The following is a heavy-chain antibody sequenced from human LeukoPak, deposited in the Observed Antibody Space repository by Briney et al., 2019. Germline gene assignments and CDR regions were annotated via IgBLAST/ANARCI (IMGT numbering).Heavy chain of an antibody. CDR2: GHHSGRT. V-gene: IGHV4-59*08. CDR3: ARQWYDSSGYYFDY. Sequence: SETLSLTCTVSGASITSYYWNWMRQSPGKGLEWIGYGHHSGRTYYNPSLKSRVTISVDTSKNQFSLKLSSVTAADTAVYYCARQWYDSSGYYFDYWGQGTLVTVSS. J-gene: IGHJ4*02. CDR1: GASITSYY. D-gene: IGHD3-22*01.